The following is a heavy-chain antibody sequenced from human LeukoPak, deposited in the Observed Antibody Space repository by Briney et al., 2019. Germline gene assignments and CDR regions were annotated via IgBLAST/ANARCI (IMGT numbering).Heavy chain of an antibody. J-gene: IGHJ6*03. Sequence: GGSLRLSXAASGFTFSDHYMDWVRQAPGKGLEWVGRTRNKANSYTTEYAASVKGRFTISRDDSKNSLYLQMNSLKTEDTAVYYCARGIDFWSGYYYMDVWGKGTTVTVSS. CDR2: TRNKANSYTT. CDR1: GFTFSDHY. V-gene: IGHV3-72*01. D-gene: IGHD3-3*01. CDR3: ARGIDFWSGYYYMDV.